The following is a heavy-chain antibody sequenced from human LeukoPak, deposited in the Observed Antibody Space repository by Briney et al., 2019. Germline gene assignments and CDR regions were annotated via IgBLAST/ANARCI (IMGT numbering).Heavy chain of an antibody. D-gene: IGHD4-11*01. CDR1: GGTFSSYA. CDR2: IIPIFGTA. J-gene: IGHJ6*03. Sequence: SVKVSCKASGGTFSSYAISWVRQAPGQGLEWMGGIIPIFGTANYAQKFQGRVTITADESTSTAYMELSSLRSEDTAVYYCASHDYSNYDYYYYYMDVWGKGTTVTVSS. CDR3: ASHDYSNYDYYYYYMDV. V-gene: IGHV1-69*01.